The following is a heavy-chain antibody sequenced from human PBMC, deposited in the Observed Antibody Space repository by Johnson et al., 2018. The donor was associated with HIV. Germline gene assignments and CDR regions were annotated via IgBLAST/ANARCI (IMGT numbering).Heavy chain of an antibody. V-gene: IGHV3-30*03. D-gene: IGHD3-16*02. J-gene: IGHJ3*02. CDR3: ARDLVSLEDAFDI. CDR1: GLTFSSYG. Sequence: QVQLVESGGGVVQPGRSLRLSCAASGLTFSSYGMHWVRQAPGKGLEWVAVISYDGSNKYYADSVQGRFTISRDNSKNTLYLQMNSLRAEDTALYYCARDLVSLEDAFDIWGQGTMVTVSS. CDR2: ISYDGSNK.